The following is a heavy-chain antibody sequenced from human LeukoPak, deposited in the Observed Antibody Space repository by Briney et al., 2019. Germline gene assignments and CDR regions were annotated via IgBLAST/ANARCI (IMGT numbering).Heavy chain of an antibody. D-gene: IGHD3-3*01. CDR3: ARPRTYYDFWRGYPPFDY. CDR1: GGTFSNYA. CDR2: IITNYGTT. J-gene: IGHJ4*02. V-gene: IGHV1-69*13. Sequence: GASVKVSCKASGGTFSNYAISWVRQAPGQGLEWMGGIITNYGTTNYAQKYQGRVTITADESTTTVYMELSSLRSEDTAVYYCARPRTYYDFWRGYPPFDYWGQGTLVTVFS.